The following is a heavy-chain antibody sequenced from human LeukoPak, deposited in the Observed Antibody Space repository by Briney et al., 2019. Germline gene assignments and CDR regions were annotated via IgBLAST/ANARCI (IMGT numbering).Heavy chain of an antibody. D-gene: IGHD5-12*01. CDR1: GGSFSGYY. J-gene: IGHJ4*02. CDR2: INHSGST. Sequence: SETLSLTCAVYGGSFSGYYWSWIRQPPGKGLEWIGEINHSGSTNYTPSLKSRVTISVDTSKNQFSLKLSSVTAADTAVYYCATLDIVATRTLDYWGQGTLVTVSS. V-gene: IGHV4-34*01. CDR3: ATLDIVATRTLDY.